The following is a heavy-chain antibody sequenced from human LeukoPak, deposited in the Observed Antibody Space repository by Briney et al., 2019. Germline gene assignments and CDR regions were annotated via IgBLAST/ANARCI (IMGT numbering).Heavy chain of an antibody. CDR3: ARGRIAAVLD. CDR2: IYYSGST. J-gene: IGHJ4*02. CDR1: GGSISSSSYY. D-gene: IGHD6-13*01. V-gene: IGHV4-39*07. Sequence: SETLSLTCTVSGGSISSSSYYWGWIRQPPGKGLEWIGSIYYSGSTYYNPSLKSRVTMSVDTSKNQFSLKLSSVTAADMAVYYCARGRIAAVLDWGQGTLVTVSS.